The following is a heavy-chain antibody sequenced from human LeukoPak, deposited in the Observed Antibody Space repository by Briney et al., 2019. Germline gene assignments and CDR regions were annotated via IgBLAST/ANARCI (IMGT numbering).Heavy chain of an antibody. J-gene: IGHJ5*02. Sequence: SQTLSLTCTVSGGSISSGDYYWTWIRQPPGKGLEWIGYIYHSGSTHYNASLKSRLTISVGTSKNQFSLKLSSVTAADTAVYYCARGLRGIMIRGAITDLNWFDAWGKGTLVIVSS. CDR2: IYHSGST. D-gene: IGHD3-10*01. CDR3: ARGLRGIMIRGAITDLNWFDA. CDR1: GGSISSGDYY. V-gene: IGHV4-30-4*01.